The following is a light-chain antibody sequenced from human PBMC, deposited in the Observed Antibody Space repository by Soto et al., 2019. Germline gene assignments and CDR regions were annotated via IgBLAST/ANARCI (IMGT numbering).Light chain of an antibody. CDR2: DAS. CDR3: QQYFTVPLT. CDR1: QSIGSW. J-gene: IGKJ4*01. Sequence: DIQMTQSPSTLSASVRDSVTITCRASQSIGSWLAWYQQKPGKAPKLVIYDASSLESGDPSRFSGSGSGTEFTLTISSLQPDDFATYYCQQYFTVPLTFGLGTTLEIK. V-gene: IGKV1-5*01.